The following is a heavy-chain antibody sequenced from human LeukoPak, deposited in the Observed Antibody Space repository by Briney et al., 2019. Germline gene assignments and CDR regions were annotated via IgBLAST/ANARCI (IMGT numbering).Heavy chain of an antibody. CDR3: ARDQFSGGSEYYFDY. Sequence: NPGGSLRLSCAASGFTFSSYSMNWLRQAPGKGLEWVSSISRSNNYIYYADSVKGRFTISRDNAKNSLYLQMNSLRAEDTAVYYCARDQFSGGSEYYFDYWGQGTLVTVSS. D-gene: IGHD3-16*01. J-gene: IGHJ4*02. CDR1: GFTFSSYS. V-gene: IGHV3-21*01. CDR2: ISRSNNYI.